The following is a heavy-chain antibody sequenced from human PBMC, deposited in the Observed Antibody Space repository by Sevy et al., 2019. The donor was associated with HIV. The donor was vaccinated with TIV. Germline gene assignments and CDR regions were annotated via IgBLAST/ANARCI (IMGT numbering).Heavy chain of an antibody. CDR2: ISSSGGSI. D-gene: IGHD5-12*01. CDR1: GFTFSDYY. J-gene: IGHJ4*02. V-gene: IGHV3-11*01. CDR3: ARVPGGATIDY. Sequence: GGFLRLSCAASGFTFSDYYMTWIRQAPGEGLEWVSYISSSGGSIYYADSVKGRITISRDNAKNSLYLQMNSLRVEDTAVYYCARVPGGATIDYWGQGALVTVSS.